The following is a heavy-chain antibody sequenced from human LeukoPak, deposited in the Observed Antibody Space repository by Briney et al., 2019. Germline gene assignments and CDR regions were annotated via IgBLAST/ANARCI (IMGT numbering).Heavy chain of an antibody. CDR2: ISHSGGTT. V-gene: IGHV3-23*01. CDR3: AKANVKYCSGGSCFDAFDI. Sequence: GGSLRLSCAASGFTFSSYAMSWVRQAPGKGPEWVSAISHSGGTTYYADSVKGRFTITRDNSKNTLYLQMNSLRAEDTAVYYCAKANVKYCSGGSCFDAFDIWGQGKMVTVSS. CDR1: GFTFSSYA. D-gene: IGHD2-15*01. J-gene: IGHJ3*02.